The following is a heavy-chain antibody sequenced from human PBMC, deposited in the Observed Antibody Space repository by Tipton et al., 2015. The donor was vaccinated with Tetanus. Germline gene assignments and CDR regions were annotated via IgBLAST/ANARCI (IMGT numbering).Heavy chain of an antibody. V-gene: IGHV4-34*01. J-gene: IGHJ6*02. D-gene: IGHD1-1*01. CDR1: GASFSDYY. CDR3: VTVNFPNYFHYGMDV. CDR2: INHSGNT. Sequence: TLSLTCAVYGASFSDYYWSWIRQAPGKGLQWIGEINHSGNTNHNPALKSRVTLSVDTSKNQFSLKLNSVTAADTAMYYCVTVNFPNYFHYGMDVWRPGTTVTVSS.